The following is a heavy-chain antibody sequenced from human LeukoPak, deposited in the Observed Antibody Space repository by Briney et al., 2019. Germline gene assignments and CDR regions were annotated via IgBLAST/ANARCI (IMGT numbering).Heavy chain of an antibody. D-gene: IGHD3-16*01. CDR1: GGSFSGYY. CDR2: INQSGST. V-gene: IGHV4-34*01. Sequence: SETLSLTCAVYGGSFSGYYWSWIRQPPGKGLEWIGEINQSGSTNYNPSLKSRVTISVDTSKNQFSLKLSSVTAADTAVYYCARDIRGDDWFDPWGQGTLVTVSS. J-gene: IGHJ5*02. CDR3: ARDIRGDDWFDP.